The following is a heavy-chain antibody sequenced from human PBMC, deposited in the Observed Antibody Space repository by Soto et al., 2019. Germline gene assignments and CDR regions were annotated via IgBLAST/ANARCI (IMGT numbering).Heavy chain of an antibody. CDR3: ARVRPGGYYYLSWFDP. J-gene: IGHJ5*02. V-gene: IGHV4-59*01. D-gene: IGHD3-22*01. Sequence: PSETLSLTCTVSGDSIGSYYGSWIRQPPGKGLEWIGYIYYSGSTNYNPSLKSRVTISVDTSKNQFSLKLSSVTAADTAVYYCARVRPGGYYYLSWFDPWGQGTLVTVSS. CDR2: IYYSGST. CDR1: GDSIGSYY.